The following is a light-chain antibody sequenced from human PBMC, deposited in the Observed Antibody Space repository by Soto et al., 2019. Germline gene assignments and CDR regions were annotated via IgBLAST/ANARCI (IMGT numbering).Light chain of an antibody. Sequence: EIVMTQSPVTLSVSPGERATLSCRASQSINSDLAWYQQKPGQAPRLLIYGASTRATDIPARISGSGSGTDFTLTISSLQSEDFAVYDCQQYNKWPPQYTFGQGTKLEIK. CDR3: QQYNKWPPQYT. V-gene: IGKV3-15*01. CDR2: GAS. CDR1: QSINSD. J-gene: IGKJ2*01.